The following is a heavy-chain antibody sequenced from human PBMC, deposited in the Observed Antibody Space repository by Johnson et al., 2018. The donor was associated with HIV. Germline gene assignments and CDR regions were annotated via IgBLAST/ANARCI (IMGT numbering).Heavy chain of an antibody. D-gene: IGHD2-15*01. CDR2: ISYDGSNK. Sequence: QVRLVESGGGVVQPGRSLRLSCAASGFTFSSYAMHWVRQAPGKGLEWVAVISYDGSNKYYADSVKGRFTISRDNSKNTLYLQMNSLRAEDTAVYYCAREPEGWAFDIWGQGTMVTVSS. CDR3: AREPEGWAFDI. CDR1: GFTFSSYA. V-gene: IGHV3-30-3*01. J-gene: IGHJ3*02.